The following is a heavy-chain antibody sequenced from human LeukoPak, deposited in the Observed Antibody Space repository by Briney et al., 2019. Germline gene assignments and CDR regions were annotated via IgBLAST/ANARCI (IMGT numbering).Heavy chain of an antibody. CDR2: ISGSGGST. D-gene: IGHD6-19*01. Sequence: QPGGSLRLSCAASGFTFSSYAMSWVRQAPGRGLEWVSAISGSGGSTYYADSVKGRFTISRDNSKNTLYLQMNSLRAEDTAVYYCARSYGPEGIAVAGTLVYWGQGTLVTVSS. CDR1: GFTFSSYA. CDR3: ARSYGPEGIAVAGTLVY. V-gene: IGHV3-23*01. J-gene: IGHJ4*02.